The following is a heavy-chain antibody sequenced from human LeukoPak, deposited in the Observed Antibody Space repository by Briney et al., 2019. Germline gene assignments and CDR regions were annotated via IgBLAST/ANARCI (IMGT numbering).Heavy chain of an antibody. Sequence: ASVKVSCKASGYTFTSYYMHWVRQAPGQGLEWMGIINPSGGSTSYAQKFQGRVTMTRDTSTSTVYMELSSLRSEDTAVYYCARDPIGRTYCSGGSCYSNWFDPWGQGTLVTVSS. CDR1: GYTFTSYY. D-gene: IGHD2-15*01. CDR3: ARDPIGRTYCSGGSCYSNWFDP. J-gene: IGHJ5*02. V-gene: IGHV1-46*01. CDR2: INPSGGST.